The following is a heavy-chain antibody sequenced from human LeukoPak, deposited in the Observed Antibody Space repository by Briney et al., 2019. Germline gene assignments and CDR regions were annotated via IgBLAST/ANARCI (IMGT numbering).Heavy chain of an antibody. CDR1: GXTLSNYW. J-gene: IGHJ4*02. CDR2: INQDGSEK. Sequence: PGGSLRLSWAASGXTLSNYWMTWVRQAPRKGLELVAAINQDGSEKYYVDSVKGRFTISRDNAKNSIFLQMSSLGAEDTAVYYCARTTYGDYWGQGTLVTVSS. V-gene: IGHV3-7*02. CDR3: ARTTYGDY. D-gene: IGHD1-1*01.